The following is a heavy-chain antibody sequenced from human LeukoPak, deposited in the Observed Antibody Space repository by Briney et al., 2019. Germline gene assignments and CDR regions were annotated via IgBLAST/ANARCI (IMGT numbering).Heavy chain of an antibody. V-gene: IGHV1-24*01. D-gene: IGHD6-19*01. J-gene: IGHJ4*02. CDR3: ATPSGQWLDPYYFGY. CDR2: FDPEDGET. Sequence: ASVKVSCKVSGYTLTELSMHWVRQAPGKGLEWMGGFDPEDGETIYAQKFQGRVTMTEDTSTDTAYMELSSLRSEDTAMYYCATPSGQWLDPYYFGYWGQGTLVTVSS. CDR1: GYTLTELS.